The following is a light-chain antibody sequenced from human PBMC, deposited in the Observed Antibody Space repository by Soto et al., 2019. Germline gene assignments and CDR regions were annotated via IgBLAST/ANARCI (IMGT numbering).Light chain of an antibody. V-gene: IGLV2-11*01. CDR1: SSDVGGYNY. CDR3: CSYRDSYIWV. CDR2: DVN. J-gene: IGLJ3*02. Sequence: QSALTQPRSVSGSPGQSVTISCTGTSSDVGGYNYVSWYQQFPGKAPKFMIFDVNKRPSGVPDRFSGSKSGNTASLTISGLQAEDEADYYCCSYRDSYIWVFGGGTKVTVL.